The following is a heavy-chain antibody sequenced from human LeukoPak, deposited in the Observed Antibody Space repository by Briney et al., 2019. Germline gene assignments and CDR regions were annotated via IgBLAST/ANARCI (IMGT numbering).Heavy chain of an antibody. CDR2: INSDGSST. Sequence: PGGSLSLSCAVSGFTFSSYWMHWVRQAPGKGLVWVSRINSDGSSTSYADSVKGRFTISRDNAKNTLYLQMNSLRAEDTAVYYCARDNPSGSYRGDVFDIWGQGTMVTVSS. D-gene: IGHD1-26*01. CDR3: ARDNPSGSYRGDVFDI. J-gene: IGHJ3*02. CDR1: GFTFSSYW. V-gene: IGHV3-74*01.